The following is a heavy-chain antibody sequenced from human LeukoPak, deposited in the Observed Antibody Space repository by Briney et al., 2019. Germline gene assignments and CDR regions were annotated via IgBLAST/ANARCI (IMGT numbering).Heavy chain of an antibody. Sequence: SVKVSCKASGGTFSSYAISWVRQAPGQGLEWMGRIIPILGIANYAQRFQGRVTITADKSTSTAYMELSSLRSEDTAVYYCASGGRAVAGTNFDYWGQGTLVTVSS. CDR2: IIPILGIA. CDR3: ASGGRAVAGTNFDY. J-gene: IGHJ4*02. V-gene: IGHV1-69*04. CDR1: GGTFSSYA. D-gene: IGHD6-19*01.